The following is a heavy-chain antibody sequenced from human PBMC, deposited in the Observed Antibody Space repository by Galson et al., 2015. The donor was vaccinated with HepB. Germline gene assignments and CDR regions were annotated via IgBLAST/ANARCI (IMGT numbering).Heavy chain of an antibody. CDR3: ARGPQQKYYYGSGHLGD. Sequence: SVKVSCKASGYTFTSYAMHWVRQAPGQRLEWMGWINAGNGNTKYSQKLQGRVTITRDTSASTAYMELSSLRSEDTAVYYCARGPQQKYYYGSGHLGDWGQGTLVTVSS. D-gene: IGHD3-10*01. J-gene: IGHJ4*02. CDR1: GYTFTSYA. V-gene: IGHV1-3*01. CDR2: INAGNGNT.